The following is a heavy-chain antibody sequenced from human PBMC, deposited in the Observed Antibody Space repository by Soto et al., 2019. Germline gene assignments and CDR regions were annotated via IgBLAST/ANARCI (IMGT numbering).Heavy chain of an antibody. CDR1: GYIFTGYY. Sequence: GASVKISCKASGYIFTGYYIHWVRQAPGQGLEWMGWINPNTGGTNFPQKFRGRVTMTRDTSVSTVYMDLSRLTSDDTAVYYCARDRVDYSSFHYGMNVWGQGTTVTVSS. V-gene: IGHV1-2*02. D-gene: IGHD6-19*01. J-gene: IGHJ6*02. CDR3: ARDRVDYSSFHYGMNV. CDR2: INPNTGGT.